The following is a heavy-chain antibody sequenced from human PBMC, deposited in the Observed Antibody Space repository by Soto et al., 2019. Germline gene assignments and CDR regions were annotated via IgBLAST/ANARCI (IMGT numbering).Heavy chain of an antibody. D-gene: IGHD2-2*01. CDR3: AKHEGYCSTTTCSNFDY. CDR1: GFTFTSYW. V-gene: IGHV5-51*01. CDR2: IYPGDSDS. J-gene: IGHJ4*02. Sequence: GESLKISCKGSGFTFTSYWIAWVRQMPGKVLEWMGIIYPGDSDSSYSPSFQGQVTISADKSINTAYLHWSSLKASDTAIYYCAKHEGYCSTTTCSNFDYWGQGXLVPVYS.